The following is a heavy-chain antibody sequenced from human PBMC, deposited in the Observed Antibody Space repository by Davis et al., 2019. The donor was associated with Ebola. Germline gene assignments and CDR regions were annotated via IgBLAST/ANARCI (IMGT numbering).Heavy chain of an antibody. CDR1: GFTFSSYG. V-gene: IGHV3-30*18. J-gene: IGHJ4*02. CDR2: ISYDESNT. Sequence: GESLKISCAASGFTFSSYGMHWVRQAPGKGLEWVAVISYDESNTYYADSVKGRFSISRDNSKNTLYLQMNSLRAEDTAVYYCAKDLSGSPCNWGQGTLVTVSS. D-gene: IGHD1-26*01. CDR3: AKDLSGSPCN.